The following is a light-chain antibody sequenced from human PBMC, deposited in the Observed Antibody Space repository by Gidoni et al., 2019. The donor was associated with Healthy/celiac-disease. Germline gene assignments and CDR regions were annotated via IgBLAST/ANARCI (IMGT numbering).Light chain of an antibody. CDR1: QSVSSSY. J-gene: IGKJ1*01. CDR3: QQDYNLTGT. Sequence: PGERVTLSCRASQSVSSSYLTWYQQKPGQAPRLLIYGASTRATGIPARFSGSGSGTDFTLTISSLQPEDFAVYYCQQDYNLTGTFXQXTKVEIK. V-gene: IGKV3D-7*01. CDR2: GAS.